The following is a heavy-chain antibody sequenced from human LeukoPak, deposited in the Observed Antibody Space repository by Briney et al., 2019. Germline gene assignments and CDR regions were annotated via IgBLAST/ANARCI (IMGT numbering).Heavy chain of an antibody. J-gene: IGHJ4*02. CDR3: AREAGGDY. CDR1: GFPFSSYA. Sequence: GGSLRLSCAASGFPFSSYAMNWVRQAPGKGLEWVSVIAGSDGFTQYADSVKGRFTISRDNSKNTVYLQMNSLRDEDTAVYYCAREAGGDYWGQGTLVTVSS. D-gene: IGHD1-26*01. CDR2: IAGSDGFT. V-gene: IGHV3-23*01.